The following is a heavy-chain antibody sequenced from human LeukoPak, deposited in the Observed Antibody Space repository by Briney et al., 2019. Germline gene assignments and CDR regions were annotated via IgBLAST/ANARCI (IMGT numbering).Heavy chain of an antibody. CDR1: GGSISSYY. V-gene: IGHV4-59*08. CDR2: IYYSGST. J-gene: IGHJ5*02. CDR3: ARRGRSSWYEVWFDP. D-gene: IGHD6-13*01. Sequence: SETLSLTCTVSGGSISSYYWSWIRQPPGKGLEWIGYIYYSGSTNYNPSLKSRVTISVDTSKNQFSLKLSSVTAADTAVYYCARRGRSSWYEVWFDPWGQGALVTVSS.